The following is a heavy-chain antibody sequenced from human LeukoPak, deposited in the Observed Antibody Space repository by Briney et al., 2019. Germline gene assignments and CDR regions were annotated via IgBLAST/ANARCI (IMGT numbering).Heavy chain of an antibody. CDR1: GFTLSDHY. Sequence: GGSLRLSCAASGFTLSDHYIDWVRQAPGKGLEWFGRIRNKANSYTTEYAASVKGRFTISTDDSKNSLYLQMNSLKAEDTAVYYCGGTQRVGRTVYGMDVWGQGTTVTVSS. D-gene: IGHD1-26*01. V-gene: IGHV3-72*01. CDR2: IRNKANSYTT. CDR3: GGTQRVGRTVYGMDV. J-gene: IGHJ6*02.